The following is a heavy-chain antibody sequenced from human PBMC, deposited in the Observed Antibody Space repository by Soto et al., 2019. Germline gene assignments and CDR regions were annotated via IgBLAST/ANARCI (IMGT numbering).Heavy chain of an antibody. D-gene: IGHD3-9*01. CDR2: IYSGGST. CDR1: GFTVSSNY. Sequence: GGSLRLSCAASGFTVSSNYMSWVRQAPGKGLEWVSVIYSGGSTYYADSVKGRFTISRDNSKNTLYLQMNSLRAEDTAVYYCARDYYDILTGAPEGAFDIWGQGTMVTVSS. CDR3: ARDYYDILTGAPEGAFDI. V-gene: IGHV3-66*01. J-gene: IGHJ3*02.